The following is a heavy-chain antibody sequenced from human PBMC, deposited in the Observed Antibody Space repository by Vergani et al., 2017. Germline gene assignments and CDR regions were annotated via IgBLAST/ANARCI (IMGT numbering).Heavy chain of an antibody. V-gene: IGHV1-69*12. CDR2: IIPVFGVT. J-gene: IGHJ2*01. CDR3: AKDHYDFWSGYPNLSPFDL. D-gene: IGHD3-3*01. CDR1: GGTFSHFF. Sequence: QAQLVQSGAEVKKPGSSVKVSCKSSGGTFSHFFISWVRQAPGQGLEWMGGIIPVFGVTNYTQKFQSRVTITADESTSTAYMELNSLRSEDTALYYCAKDHYDFWSGYPNLSPFDLWGRGTLVTVSS.